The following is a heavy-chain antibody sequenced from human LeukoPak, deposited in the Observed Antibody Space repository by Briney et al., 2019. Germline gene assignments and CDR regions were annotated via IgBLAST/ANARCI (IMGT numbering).Heavy chain of an antibody. CDR3: AREVGAPANWFDP. CDR1: GYTFTSYG. J-gene: IGHJ5*02. CDR2: MNPNSGNA. D-gene: IGHD1-26*01. V-gene: IGHV1-8*03. Sequence: ASVNVSFKASGYTFTSYGINWVRQAAGQGLEWMGWMNPNSGNAAYAQKFQGRLTITRNSSITTAYMELSSMPSEDTAVYYCAREVGAPANWFDPWGQGTLVSVSS.